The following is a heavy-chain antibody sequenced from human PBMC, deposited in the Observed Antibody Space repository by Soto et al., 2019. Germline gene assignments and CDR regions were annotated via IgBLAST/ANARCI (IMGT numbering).Heavy chain of an antibody. J-gene: IGHJ5*02. CDR1: GYTFTDYY. CDR2: INPNSGAT. V-gene: IGHV1-2*02. CDR3: ARSGDSGSYTTLYNWYDP. D-gene: IGHD1-26*01. Sequence: ASVKVSCKASGYTFTDYYMHWVRQAPGQGLEWMGWINPNSGATKYVEEFQGRVTMTRDTSITTAYMELSRLRSDDTAVYYCARSGDSGSYTTLYNWYDPWGQRPLVTVST.